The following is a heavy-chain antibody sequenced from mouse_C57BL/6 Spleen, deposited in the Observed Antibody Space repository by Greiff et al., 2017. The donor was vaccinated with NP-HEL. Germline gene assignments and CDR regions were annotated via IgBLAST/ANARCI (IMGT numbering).Heavy chain of an antibody. CDR1: GFSLTSYG. V-gene: IGHV2-2*01. CDR3: ARQDYDWYFDV. J-gene: IGHJ1*03. D-gene: IGHD2-4*01. Sequence: QVQLQQSGPGLVQPSQSLSITCTVSGFSLTSYGVHWVRQSPGKGLEWLGVIWSGGSTDYNAAFISRLSISKDNSKSQVFFKMNSLQADDTSIYYCARQDYDWYFDVWGTGTTGTVSS. CDR2: IWSGGST.